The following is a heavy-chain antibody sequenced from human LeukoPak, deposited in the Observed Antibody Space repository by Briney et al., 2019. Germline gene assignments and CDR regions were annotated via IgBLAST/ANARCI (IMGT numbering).Heavy chain of an antibody. V-gene: IGHV4-39*01. CDR1: GGSISSSGYY. CDR3: ARQSLVRGIIRWFDP. J-gene: IGHJ5*02. CDR2: IYYSGST. Sequence: SETLSLTCTVSGGSISSSGYYWGWIRPPPGKGLEWIGSIYYSGSTYYNPSLESRVAISVDTSNNQFSLKLSSVTAADTALYYCARQSLVRGIIRWFDPWGQGTLVTVSS. D-gene: IGHD3-10*01.